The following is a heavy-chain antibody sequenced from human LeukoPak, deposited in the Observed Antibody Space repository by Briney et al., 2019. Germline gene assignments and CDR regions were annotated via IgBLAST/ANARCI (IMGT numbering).Heavy chain of an antibody. Sequence: GGSLRLSCAASGFTFSSYSMNWVRQAPGKGLEWVSAISGSGGSTYYADSVKGRFTISRDNSKNTLYLKMNSVRAEDTDVYYCAKDTAMPRGYFDYWGQGTLVTVSS. CDR2: ISGSGGST. J-gene: IGHJ4*02. D-gene: IGHD5-18*01. CDR1: GFTFSSYS. CDR3: AKDTAMPRGYFDY. V-gene: IGHV3-23*01.